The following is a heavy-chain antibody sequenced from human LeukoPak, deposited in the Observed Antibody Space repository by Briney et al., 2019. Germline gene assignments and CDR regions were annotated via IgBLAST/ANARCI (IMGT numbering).Heavy chain of an antibody. CDR1: GFTFDDYG. CDR2: INWNGGST. D-gene: IGHD1-1*01. CDR3: ARDTPGPHDYNWFDP. J-gene: IGHJ5*02. Sequence: TGGSLRLSCAASGFTFDDYGMSWVHQAPGKGLEWVSGINWNGGSTGYADSVKGRFTISRDNAKNSLYLQMNSLRAEDTALYYCARDTPGPHDYNWFDPWGQGTLVTVSS. V-gene: IGHV3-20*04.